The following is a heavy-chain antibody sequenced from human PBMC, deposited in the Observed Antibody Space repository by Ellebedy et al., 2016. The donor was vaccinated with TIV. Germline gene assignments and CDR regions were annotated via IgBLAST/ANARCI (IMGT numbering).Heavy chain of an antibody. CDR2: INPADCYS. CDR1: GYSFDNYW. CDR3: ARQFAEKDVSDV. V-gene: IGHV5-51*01. J-gene: IGHJ3*01. D-gene: IGHD1-14*01. Sequence: GESLKISXKGSGYSFDNYWIGWVRQMPGKGLEWMGIINPADCYSIYSPSFEGQVTISIDKSIAIAYLQWSSLKASDTAMYYCARQFAEKDVSDVWGQGTMVTVSS.